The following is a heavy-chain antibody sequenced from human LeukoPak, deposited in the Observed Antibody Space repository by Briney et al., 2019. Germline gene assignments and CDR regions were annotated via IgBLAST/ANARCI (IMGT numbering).Heavy chain of an antibody. J-gene: IGHJ4*01. CDR3: ARTVGDRTFYFDL. Sequence: PSETLSLTCTVSGDSLNTGVYYWSWIRQYPGKGLEWIGYIFYRGNSKYNPSLRSRVSISVDTSKNQFSLKVTSVSAADTAMYYCARTVGDRTFYFDLWGHGTLVTVSS. CDR2: IFYRGNS. D-gene: IGHD1-26*01. V-gene: IGHV4-31*03. CDR1: GDSLNTGVYY.